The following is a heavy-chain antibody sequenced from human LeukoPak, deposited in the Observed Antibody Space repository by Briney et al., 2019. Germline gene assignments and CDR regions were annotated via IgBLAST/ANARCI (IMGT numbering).Heavy chain of an antibody. CDR1: GFTFSSYA. Sequence: GGSLRLSCAASGFTFSSYAMHWVRQAPGKGLEWVAVISYDGSNKYYADSVKGRFTISRDNSRNTLYLQMNSLKGDDTAVYYCAKDSAFYYIDVWGKGTTVIISS. D-gene: IGHD3-10*01. CDR3: AKDSAFYYIDV. J-gene: IGHJ6*03. CDR2: ISYDGSNK. V-gene: IGHV3-30*04.